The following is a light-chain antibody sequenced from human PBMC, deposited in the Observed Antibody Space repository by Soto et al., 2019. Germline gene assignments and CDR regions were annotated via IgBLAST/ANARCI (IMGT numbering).Light chain of an antibody. CDR3: QQYGSSST. CDR2: SSS. V-gene: IGKV3-20*01. CDR1: QSVSIN. Sequence: EIVITQSPATLSVSPGERATLSCRAGQSVSINLAWYPQKPGQAPRLLIVSSSRSPTDVPARFSGSGSGTDFTLTISRLEPEDFAVDYCQQYGSSSTFGGGTKVDIK. J-gene: IGKJ4*01.